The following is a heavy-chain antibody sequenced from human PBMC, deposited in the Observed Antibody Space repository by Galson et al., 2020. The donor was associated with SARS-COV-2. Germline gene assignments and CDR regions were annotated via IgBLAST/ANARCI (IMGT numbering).Heavy chain of an antibody. CDR2: ISHSGGT. CDR1: GTSISSGSYS. D-gene: IGHD4-17*01. J-gene: IGHJ3*02. CDR3: ARLHYGEYAPEAFDI. Sequence: SETLSLTCAVSGTSISSGSYSCNWIRQPPGQGLEWLGSISHSGGTYYNPSLKSRVTISGDRSKNQFSLRLSSVTAADTAVYYCARLHYGEYAPEAFDIWGPGTRVTVAS. V-gene: IGHV4-30-2*01.